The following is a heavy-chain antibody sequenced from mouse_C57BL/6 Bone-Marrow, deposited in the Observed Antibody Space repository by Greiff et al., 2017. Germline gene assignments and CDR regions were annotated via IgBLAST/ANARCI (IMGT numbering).Heavy chain of an antibody. J-gene: IGHJ4*01. CDR1: GFTFSDYY. CDR2: ISNGGGST. CDR3: ARLDYYAMDY. Sequence: EVHLVESGGGLVQPGGSLKLSCAASGFTFSDYYMYWVRQTPEKRLEWVAYISNGGGSTYYPDTVKGRFTISRDNAKNTLYLQMSRLKSEDTAMYYCARLDYYAMDYWGQGTSVTVSS. V-gene: IGHV5-12*01.